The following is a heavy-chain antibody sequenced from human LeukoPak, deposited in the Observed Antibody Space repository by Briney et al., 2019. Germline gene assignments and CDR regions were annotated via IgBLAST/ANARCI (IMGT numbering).Heavy chain of an antibody. J-gene: IGHJ4*02. D-gene: IGHD1-26*01. CDR3: ARGGATLPFDY. CDR1: GGSISSGDYY. V-gene: IGHV4-30-4*01. Sequence: SETLSLTCTVSGGSISSGDYYWSWIRQPPGKGLEWIGYIYYSGSTYYNLSLKSRVTISVDTSKNQFSLKLSSVTAADTAVYYCARGGATLPFDYWGQGTLVTVSS. CDR2: IYYSGST.